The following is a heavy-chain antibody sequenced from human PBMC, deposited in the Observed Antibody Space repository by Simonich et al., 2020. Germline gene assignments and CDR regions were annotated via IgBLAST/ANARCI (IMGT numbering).Heavy chain of an antibody. Sequence: EVQRVESGGGLVQPGGSLRLSCAASGFTFSSYSMNWVRQAPGKGREWVSYISNSSSTKSYADSVKGRFTISRDNAKNSLYLQMNSLRAEDTAVYYCARDSSYYAFDIWGQGTMVTVSS. D-gene: IGHD5-12*01. CDR2: ISNSSSTK. CDR3: ARDSSYYAFDI. J-gene: IGHJ3*02. CDR1: GFTFSSYS. V-gene: IGHV3-48*01.